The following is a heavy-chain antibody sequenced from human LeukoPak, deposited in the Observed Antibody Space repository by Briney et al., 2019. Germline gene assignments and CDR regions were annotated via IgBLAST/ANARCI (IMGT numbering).Heavy chain of an antibody. CDR3: ARGQENGSGSYHY. J-gene: IGHJ4*02. CDR1: GGSFSGYY. V-gene: IGHV4-34*01. CDR2: INHSGST. D-gene: IGHD3-10*01. Sequence: SETLSLTSAVYGGSFSGYYWSWIRQPPGKGLEWIGEINHSGSTNYNPSLKSRVTISVDTSKNQFSLKLSPVTAADTAVYYCARGQENGSGSYHYWGQGTLVTVSS.